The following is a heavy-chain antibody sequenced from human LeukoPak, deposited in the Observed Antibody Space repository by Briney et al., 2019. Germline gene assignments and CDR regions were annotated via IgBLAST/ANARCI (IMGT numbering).Heavy chain of an antibody. Sequence: GGSLRLSCAASGFTVSSNYMSWVRQAPGKGLEWVSVIYSGGSTYYADSVKGRFTISRDNSKNTLYLQMGSLRAEDMAVYYCARSNLRRLDFLPSAEYFQHWGQGTLVTVSS. CDR2: IYSGGST. V-gene: IGHV3-53*05. D-gene: IGHD3/OR15-3a*01. J-gene: IGHJ1*01. CDR3: ARSNLRRLDFLPSAEYFQH. CDR1: GFTVSSNY.